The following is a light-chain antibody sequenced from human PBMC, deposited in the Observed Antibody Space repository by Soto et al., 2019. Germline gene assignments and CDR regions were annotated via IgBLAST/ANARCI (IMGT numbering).Light chain of an antibody. CDR1: QGISSY. CDR3: QQPNNSTWT. J-gene: IGKJ1*01. CDR2: AAS. Sequence: AIRMTQSPSSFSASTGDRVTITCRASQGISSYLAWYQKKPGKDPKILIYAASTLQSGVPSRFSGSVSGTDFNLTISCLQSDDCATYECQQPNNSTWTFGQWTKGDIK. V-gene: IGKV1-8*01.